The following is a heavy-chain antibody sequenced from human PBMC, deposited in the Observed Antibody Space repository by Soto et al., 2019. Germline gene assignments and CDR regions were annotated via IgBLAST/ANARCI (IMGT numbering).Heavy chain of an antibody. CDR3: AKERVVATSPGSDAMDV. CDR1: GFTFSSYA. CDR2: ISGSGAST. Sequence: HPVGSLRLSCEASGFTFSSYAMSWVRQAPGKGLEWVSAISGSGASTYYADSVKGRFTISRDNSKNTLYLQMNSLRAEDTAVYYYAKERVVATSPGSDAMDVWGQGTTVTVSS. J-gene: IGHJ6*02. V-gene: IGHV3-23*01. D-gene: IGHD5-12*01.